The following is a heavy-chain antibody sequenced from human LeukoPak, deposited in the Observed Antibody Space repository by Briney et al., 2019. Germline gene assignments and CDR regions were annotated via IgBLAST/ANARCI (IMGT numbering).Heavy chain of an antibody. CDR3: ARELVVTPRHYYYGMDV. CDR1: GFTFSSYA. D-gene: IGHD2-21*02. V-gene: IGHV3-30*04. J-gene: IGHJ6*02. CDR2: ISYDGSNK. Sequence: GGSLRLSCAASGFTFSSYAMHWVRQAPGKGLEWVAVISYDGSNKYYADSVKGRFTISRDNSKNTLYLQMNSLRADDTAVYYCARELVVTPRHYYYGMDVWGQGTTVTVSS.